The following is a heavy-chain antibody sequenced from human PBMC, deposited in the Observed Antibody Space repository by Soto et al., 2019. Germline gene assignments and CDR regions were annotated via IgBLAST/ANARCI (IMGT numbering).Heavy chain of an antibody. J-gene: IGHJ4*02. Sequence: QVQLVQSGAEVKKPGSSVKVSCKTSGDTFSNYAITWVRQAPGQGLEWMGGIIPLFGTRNYAQKFQGRVTITADKSRSTAYMELNSLSSEDTAVYYCARERFFGSGSYVPYYFDYWGQGTLVTVSS. D-gene: IGHD3-10*01. CDR3: ARERFFGSGSYVPYYFDY. V-gene: IGHV1-69*06. CDR2: IIPLFGTR. CDR1: GDTFSNYA.